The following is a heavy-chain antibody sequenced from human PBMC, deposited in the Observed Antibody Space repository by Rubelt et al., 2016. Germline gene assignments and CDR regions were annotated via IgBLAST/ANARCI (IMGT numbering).Heavy chain of an antibody. V-gene: IGHV3-20*03. CDR3: ARDPQAAAGKADDAFDI. D-gene: IGHD6-13*01. CDR2: INWNGGST. Sequence: PGKGLEWVSGINWNGGSTGYADSVKGRFTISRDNAKNSLYFQMNSLRAEDTAVYYCARDPQAAAGKADDAFDIWGQGTTVTVSS. J-gene: IGHJ3*02.